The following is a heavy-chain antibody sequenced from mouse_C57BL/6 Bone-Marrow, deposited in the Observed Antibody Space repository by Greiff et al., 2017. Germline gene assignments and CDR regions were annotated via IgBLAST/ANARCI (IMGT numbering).Heavy chain of an antibody. V-gene: IGHV14-4*01. CDR2: IDPEDGDT. CDR1: GFNIKDDY. J-gene: IGHJ3*01. CDR3: ARIAY. Sequence: VQLQQSGAELVRPGASVKLSCTASGFNIKDDYMHWVKQRPEQGLEWIGWIDPEDGDTEYASKFQGKATITVDKSSNTAYLQLSSLKSEDTAVYCCARIAYWGQGTLVTVSA.